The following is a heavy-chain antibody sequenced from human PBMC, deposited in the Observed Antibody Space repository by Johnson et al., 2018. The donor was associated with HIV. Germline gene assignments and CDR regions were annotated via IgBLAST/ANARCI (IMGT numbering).Heavy chain of an antibody. Sequence: QVQLVESGGVVVQPGGSLRLSCAASGFTFSSYGMHWVRQAPGKGLEWVAVISYDGSNTYYGDSVKGRFTISRDNAKNSLYLQMNSLRAEDTALYYCARDRAGFDICGQGTMVTVSS. V-gene: IGHV3-33*05. D-gene: IGHD6-19*01. CDR3: ARDRAGFDI. J-gene: IGHJ3*02. CDR2: ISYDGSNT. CDR1: GFTFSSYG.